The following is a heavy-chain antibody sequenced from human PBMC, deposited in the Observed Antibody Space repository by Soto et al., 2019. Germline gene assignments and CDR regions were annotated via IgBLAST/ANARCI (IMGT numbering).Heavy chain of an antibody. CDR3: ASAPYGDYAYFDY. Sequence: GGSLRLSCAASGFTFSSYAMSWVRQAPGKGLEWVSAISGSGGNKYYADSVKGRFTISRDNSKNTLYLQMNSLRAEDTAVYYCASAPYGDYAYFDYWGRGTLVTVSS. CDR2: ISGSGGNK. D-gene: IGHD4-17*01. V-gene: IGHV3-23*01. J-gene: IGHJ4*02. CDR1: GFTFSSYA.